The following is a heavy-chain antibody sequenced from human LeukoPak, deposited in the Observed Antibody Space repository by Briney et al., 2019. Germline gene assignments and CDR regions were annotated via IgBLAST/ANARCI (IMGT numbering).Heavy chain of an antibody. J-gene: IGHJ6*03. CDR3: ARISPSNGKHWGTFYYYMDV. Sequence: PSETLSLTCTVSGGSISNYCWTRIRQPPGQGLEWIGSIYFSGTTNYNPSLKSRVTISLDTSNNEFSLKLTSLTAADTAVYYCARISPSNGKHWGTFYYYMDVWGKGTTVTVSS. V-gene: IGHV4-59*01. D-gene: IGHD3-16*01. CDR1: GGSISNYC. CDR2: IYFSGTT.